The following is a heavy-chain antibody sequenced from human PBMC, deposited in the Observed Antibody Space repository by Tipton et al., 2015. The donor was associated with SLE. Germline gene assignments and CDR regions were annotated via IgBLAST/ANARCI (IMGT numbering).Heavy chain of an antibody. CDR2: IFYSGST. CDR3: ARVPLGQRQTGYWYFDL. CDR1: GGSINNRNYY. V-gene: IGHV4-39*07. Sequence: TLSLTCTVSGGSINNRNYYWGWIRQPPGKGLEWIGSIFYSGSTHYNPSLKSRVTISVDTSKNQFSLNLSSVTAADTAVYFCARVPLGQRQTGYWYFDLWGRGTLVTVSS. D-gene: IGHD1/OR15-1a*01. J-gene: IGHJ2*01.